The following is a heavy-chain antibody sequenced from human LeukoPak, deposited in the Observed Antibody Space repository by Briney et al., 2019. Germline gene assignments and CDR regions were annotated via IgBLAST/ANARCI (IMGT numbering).Heavy chain of an antibody. V-gene: IGHV3-23*01. CDR2: ISAGGSTT. Sequence: PGGSLRLSCVASGFTYRSYARSWVRQAPGKGLEGVAAISAGGSTTYYADSVKGRFTISRHNPKNTLSLQMSSLRAEDTAIYYCATRGHHTNGYPQELCWGQATLVTVSS. CDR3: ATRGHHTNGYPQELC. CDR1: GFTYRSYA. D-gene: IGHD2-8*01. J-gene: IGHJ4*02.